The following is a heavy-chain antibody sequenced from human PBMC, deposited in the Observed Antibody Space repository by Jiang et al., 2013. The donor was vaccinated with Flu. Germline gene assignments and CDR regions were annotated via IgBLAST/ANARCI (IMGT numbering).Heavy chain of an antibody. CDR3: ARGPPSPLSPQATYFDS. CDR1: GGTFSSYS. V-gene: IGHV1-69*04. CDR2: IIPILGIT. J-gene: IGHJ4*02. D-gene: IGHD3-16*02. Sequence: SGAEVKKPGSSVRVSCKASGGTFSSYSFSWVRQAPGQGLEWMGGIIPILGITSSAQKFQGRVTITADKSATTAFMDLSSLTSEDSAIYYCARGPPSPLSPQATYFDSWGQGTLVTVSS.